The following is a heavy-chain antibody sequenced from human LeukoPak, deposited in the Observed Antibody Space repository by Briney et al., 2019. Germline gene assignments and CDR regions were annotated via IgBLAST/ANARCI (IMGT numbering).Heavy chain of an antibody. J-gene: IGHJ4*02. V-gene: IGHV5-51*01. Sequence: GESLKISCRGSGYTFINYWIGWVRQLPGKGLEWMGIMYPGDSDTRYSPSFYGQVTISADKSIRTAYLQWSSLKASDTAMYYCVRGDRDCSGGNCFNYWGQGTLVTVSS. CDR3: VRGDRDCSGGNCFNY. D-gene: IGHD2-15*01. CDR1: GYTFINYW. CDR2: MYPGDSDT.